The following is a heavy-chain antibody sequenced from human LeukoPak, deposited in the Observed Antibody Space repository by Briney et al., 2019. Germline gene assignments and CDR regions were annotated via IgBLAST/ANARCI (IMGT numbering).Heavy chain of an antibody. CDR3: ARGVYYDSSDPPIDY. Sequence: GGSLRLSCAASGFTFSSDWMSWVRQAPGKGLEWVSSISSSSSYIYYADSVKGRFTISRDNAKNSLYLQMNSLRAEDTAVYYCARGVYYDSSDPPIDYWGQGTLVTVSS. V-gene: IGHV3-21*01. CDR1: GFTFSSDW. CDR2: ISSSSSYI. J-gene: IGHJ4*02. D-gene: IGHD3-22*01.